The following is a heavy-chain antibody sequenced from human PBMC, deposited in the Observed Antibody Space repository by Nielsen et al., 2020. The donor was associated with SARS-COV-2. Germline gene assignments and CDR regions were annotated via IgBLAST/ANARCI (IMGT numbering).Heavy chain of an antibody. Sequence: SVKVSCKASGGTFSSYAISWVRQAPGQGLEWMGRIIPILGIANYAQKFQGRVTITADKSTSTAHMELSSLRSEDTAVYYCARDRITPYYDCWSGYTQYYYYMDVWGKGTTVTVSS. CDR2: IIPILGIA. CDR1: GGTFSSYA. V-gene: IGHV1-69*04. D-gene: IGHD3-3*01. J-gene: IGHJ6*03. CDR3: ARDRITPYYDCWSGYTQYYYYMDV.